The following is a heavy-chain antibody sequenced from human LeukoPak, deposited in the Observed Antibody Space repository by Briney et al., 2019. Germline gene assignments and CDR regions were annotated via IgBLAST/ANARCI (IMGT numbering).Heavy chain of an antibody. Sequence: PGESLKISCQASGYSFTTYWIAWVRQLPGKGLEWMGRVYPGDSDITYSPAFQGQVTVSADRSTNTAYLQLNSLKASDTAMYYCARQRDYGDDIYSRYFDYWGQGVLVTVSS. V-gene: IGHV5-51*01. J-gene: IGHJ4*02. CDR2: VYPGDSDI. CDR3: ARQRDYGDDIYSRYFDY. CDR1: GYSFTTYW. D-gene: IGHD4-17*01.